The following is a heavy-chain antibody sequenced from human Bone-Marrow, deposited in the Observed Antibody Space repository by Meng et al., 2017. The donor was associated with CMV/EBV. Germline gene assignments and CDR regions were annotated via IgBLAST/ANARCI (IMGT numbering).Heavy chain of an antibody. CDR2: INPKRDDT. V-gene: IGHV1-2*02. D-gene: IGHD3-3*01. Sequence: ASVKVSCKASGYTFTDYFIHWVRQAPGQGLEWVGWINPKRDDTRLAQKFQGRVTLTGDTSISTVYMDLGRLQSDDTAVYYCARVNYDTWNAYYPYYFDYWGQGALVTVSS. CDR1: GYTFTDYF. J-gene: IGHJ4*02. CDR3: ARVNYDTWNAYYPYYFDY.